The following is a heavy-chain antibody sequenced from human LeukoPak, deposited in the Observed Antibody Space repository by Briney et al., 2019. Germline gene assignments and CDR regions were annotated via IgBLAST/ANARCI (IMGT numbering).Heavy chain of an antibody. V-gene: IGHV1-2*02. D-gene: IGHD6-13*01. Sequence: ASVKVSCKASGYPFTGYYMHWVRQAPGQGLEWMGWINPNSGSTNYAQKFQGRVTMTRDSRVTMTRDTSISAAYMELSRLRSDDTAVYYCARQSNTPAGDFDYWGQGTLVTVSS. J-gene: IGHJ4*02. CDR2: INPNSGST. CDR3: ARQSNTPAGDFDY. CDR1: GYPFTGYY.